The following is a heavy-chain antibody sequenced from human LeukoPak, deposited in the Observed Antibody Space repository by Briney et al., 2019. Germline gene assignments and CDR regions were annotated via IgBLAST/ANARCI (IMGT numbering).Heavy chain of an antibody. Sequence: GSSVKVSSKASGGTFSSYAISWVRQAPGQGLEWMGGIIPIFGTANYAQKFQGRVTITADGSTSTAYMELSSLRSEDTAVYYCARVRCSSTSCYWNYFDYWGQGTLVTVSS. CDR1: GGTFSSYA. D-gene: IGHD2-2*01. V-gene: IGHV1-69*01. CDR3: ARVRCSSTSCYWNYFDY. CDR2: IIPIFGTA. J-gene: IGHJ4*02.